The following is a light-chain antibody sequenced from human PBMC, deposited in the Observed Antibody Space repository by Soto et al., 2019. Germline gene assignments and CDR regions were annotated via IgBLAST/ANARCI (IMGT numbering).Light chain of an antibody. CDR1: QSISIW. V-gene: IGKV1-5*03. CDR2: KAS. J-gene: IGKJ1*01. Sequence: DIQMTQSPSTLSASVGDRVTITCRASQSISIWLAWYQQKPGKAPNLLIYKASTLESGVPSRFSGSGSGTEFTLTISSLQPDDFATSYCQQYNSYSRTFGQGTKVEIK. CDR3: QQYNSYSRT.